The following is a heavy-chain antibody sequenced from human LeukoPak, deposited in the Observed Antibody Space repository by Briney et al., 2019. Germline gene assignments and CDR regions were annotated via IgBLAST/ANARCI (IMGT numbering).Heavy chain of an antibody. V-gene: IGHV3-21*01. CDR1: GFTFSSYA. CDR3: ANHLACGSTSCPSFDD. D-gene: IGHD2-2*01. Sequence: GGSLRLSCAASGFTFSSYAMSWVRQAPGKGLEWVASISDRGSYIYYTDSVKGRFTITRDNAKNSLYLQMNSLRADDTAVYYCANHLACGSTSCPSFDDWGQGTLVTVSS. CDR2: ISDRGSYI. J-gene: IGHJ4*02.